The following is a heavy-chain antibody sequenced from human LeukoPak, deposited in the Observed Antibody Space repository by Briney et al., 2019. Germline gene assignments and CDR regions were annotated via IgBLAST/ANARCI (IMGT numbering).Heavy chain of an antibody. D-gene: IGHD5-12*01. CDR1: GFTFSSYA. V-gene: IGHV3-23*01. CDR3: AKLRLRSGYYFDY. CDR2: ISGSGGST. J-gene: IGHJ4*02. Sequence: GGSLRFSCAASGFTFSSYAMSWVRQAPGKGLEWVSAISGSGGSTYYADSVKGRFTISRDNSKNTLYLQMNSLRAEDTAVYYCAKLRLRSGYYFDYWGQGTLVTVSS.